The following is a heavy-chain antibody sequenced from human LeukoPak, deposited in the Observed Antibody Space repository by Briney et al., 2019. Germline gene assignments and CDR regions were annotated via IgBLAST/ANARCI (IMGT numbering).Heavy chain of an antibody. CDR3: ARDHFPWFGELSFSGWFDP. V-gene: IGHV1-2*02. D-gene: IGHD3-10*01. J-gene: IGHJ5*02. Sequence: ASVKVSCKASGYTFTGYYMHWVRQAPGQGLEWMGWINPNSGGTSYAQKFQGRVTMTRDTSISAAYMELSRLRSDDTAVYYCARDHFPWFGELSFSGWFDPWGQGTLVTVSS. CDR2: INPNSGGT. CDR1: GYTFTGYY.